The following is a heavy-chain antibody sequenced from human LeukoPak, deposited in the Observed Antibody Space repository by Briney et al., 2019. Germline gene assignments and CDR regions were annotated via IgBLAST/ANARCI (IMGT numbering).Heavy chain of an antibody. D-gene: IGHD2-15*01. J-gene: IGHJ6*03. Sequence: PGGSLRLSCAASGFTVSSNYMSWVRQAPGKGLEWVSVIYSGGSTYYADSVKGRFTISRDNSKNTLYLQMNSLRAEDTAVYYCARVLGYCSGGSCPHYYYYCYMDVWGKGTTVTVSS. CDR2: IYSGGST. V-gene: IGHV3-53*01. CDR1: GFTVSSNY. CDR3: ARVLGYCSGGSCPHYYYYCYMDV.